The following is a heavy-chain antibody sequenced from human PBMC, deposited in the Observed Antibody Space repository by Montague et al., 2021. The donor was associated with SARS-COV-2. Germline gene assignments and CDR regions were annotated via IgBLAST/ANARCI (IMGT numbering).Heavy chain of an antibody. J-gene: IGHJ5*02. D-gene: IGHD6-13*01. CDR1: GGSISSSSYY. V-gene: IGHV4-39*01. CDR3: ARKEMKYSSVWSTGGNLFDL. CDR2: IYYSGST. Sequence: SETLSLTCTVSGGSISSSSYYWGWIRQPPGKGLEWIGSIYYSGSTYYNPSLKSRVTISVDTSKNQFSLKLSSVTAADTAVYYCARKEMKYSSVWSTGGNLFDLWGQGTLVTVSS.